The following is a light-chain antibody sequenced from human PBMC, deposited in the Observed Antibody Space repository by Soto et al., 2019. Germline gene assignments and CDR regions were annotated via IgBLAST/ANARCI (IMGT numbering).Light chain of an antibody. CDR3: QQYNNWPQT. Sequence: EIVLTQSPGTLSLSPGERATLSCRASQSVSRKLAWYQQTRGQAPRLLIYGASTRATDIPARFSGSGSGTEFTLTISSLQSEDFAEYHCQQYNNWPQTFGQGTKVDIK. V-gene: IGKV3-15*01. CDR2: GAS. CDR1: QSVSRK. J-gene: IGKJ1*01.